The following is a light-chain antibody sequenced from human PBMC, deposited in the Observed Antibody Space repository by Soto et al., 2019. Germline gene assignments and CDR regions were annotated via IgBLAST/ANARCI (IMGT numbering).Light chain of an antibody. Sequence: QSALTQPASVSGSTGLSITISCTGSSSDVGGYNYVSWYQQQPGKAPKLMIYEVSNRPSGISNRFSGSKSGNTASLTISGLQAEDESDYYCSSYTSSSTLVFGGGTKLTVL. CDR2: EVS. CDR1: SSDVGGYNY. CDR3: SSYTSSSTLV. V-gene: IGLV2-14*01. J-gene: IGLJ2*01.